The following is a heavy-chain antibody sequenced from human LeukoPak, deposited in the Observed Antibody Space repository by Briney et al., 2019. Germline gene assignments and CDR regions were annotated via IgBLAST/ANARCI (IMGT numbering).Heavy chain of an antibody. V-gene: IGHV3-21*01. CDR1: GFTFSSYS. CDR2: ISGSSSYI. Sequence: KPGGSLRLSCAASGFTFSSYSMNWVRQAPGKGLEWVSSISGSSSYIYYADSVKGRFTISRDNAKNSLYLQMNSLRAEDTAVYYCARRTIFGVVYPRYYYYGMDVWGQGTTVTVSS. D-gene: IGHD3-3*01. J-gene: IGHJ6*02. CDR3: ARRTIFGVVYPRYYYYGMDV.